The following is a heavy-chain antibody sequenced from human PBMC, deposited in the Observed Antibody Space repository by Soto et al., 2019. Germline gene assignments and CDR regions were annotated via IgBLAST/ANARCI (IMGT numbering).Heavy chain of an antibody. D-gene: IGHD6-19*01. V-gene: IGHV3-64D*06. CDR2: ISSNGHST. Sequence: GMSVRLSFVASRVTFSKEAMHWVRQASGKELEYVSGISSNGHSTYYADSVKARFTISRDNSNKTVYLQMGSLRAEDTAVYCCVKRATLAVAATAHFDG. J-gene: IGHJ3*01. CDR3: VKRATLAVAATAHFDG. CDR1: RVTFSKEA.